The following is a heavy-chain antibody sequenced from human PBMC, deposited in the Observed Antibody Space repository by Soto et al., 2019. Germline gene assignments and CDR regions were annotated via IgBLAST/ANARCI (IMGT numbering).Heavy chain of an antibody. CDR1: GFTFSSYA. CDR2: ISGSGGST. Sequence: PGGSLRLSCAASGFTFSSYAMSWVRQAPGKGLEWVSAISGSGGSTYYADSVKGRFTISRDNSKSTLYLQMNSLRAEDTAVYYCAKGYYDSSGYALLDYWGQGTLVTVSS. D-gene: IGHD3-22*01. V-gene: IGHV3-23*01. J-gene: IGHJ4*02. CDR3: AKGYYDSSGYALLDY.